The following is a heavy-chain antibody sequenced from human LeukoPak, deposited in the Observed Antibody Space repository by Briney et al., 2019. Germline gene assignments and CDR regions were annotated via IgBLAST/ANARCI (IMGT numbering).Heavy chain of an antibody. J-gene: IGHJ5*02. CDR1: GGSISSSSYY. V-gene: IGHV4-39*01. CDR3: ARYLLYYYGPGSQAGNWFDP. CDR2: IYYSGST. Sequence: PSETLSLTCTVSGGSISSSSYYWGWLRQPPGKGLEWIGSIYYSGSTYYNPSLKTRVTISVDTSKNQFSLKLSSVTAANTAVYYCARYLLYYYGPGSQAGNWFDPWGQGTLVTVSS. D-gene: IGHD3-10*01.